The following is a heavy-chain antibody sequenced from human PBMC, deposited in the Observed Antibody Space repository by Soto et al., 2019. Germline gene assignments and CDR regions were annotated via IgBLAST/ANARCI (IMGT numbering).Heavy chain of an antibody. CDR3: ARAPYYDILTGQTGDWFDP. D-gene: IGHD3-9*01. V-gene: IGHV3-11*01. Sequence: QVQLVESGGGLVKPGGSLRLSCAASGFTFSDYYMSWIRQAPGKGLEWVSYISSSGSTIYYADSVKGRFTISRDNAKNSLYLQMNSLRVEDTAVYYCARAPYYDILTGQTGDWFDPWGQGTLVTVSS. CDR2: ISSSGSTI. J-gene: IGHJ5*02. CDR1: GFTFSDYY.